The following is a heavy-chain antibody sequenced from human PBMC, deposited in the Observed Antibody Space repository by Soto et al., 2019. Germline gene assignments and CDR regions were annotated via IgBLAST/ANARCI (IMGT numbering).Heavy chain of an antibody. CDR3: TKAGGKWRPKPDCGMDV. CDR2: ISYDGDDK. Sequence: QGQLVESGGGVVQPGKSLRLSCEGSGFSFSSYGMHWFRQPPGKGLEWVALISYDGDDKFYPDSVKGRFSISRDNSRDTLFLQMDGVRPDDTGVYYCTKAGGKWRPKPDCGMDVWGQGTTVTVSS. V-gene: IGHV3-30*18. J-gene: IGHJ6*02. D-gene: IGHD3-16*01. CDR1: GFSFSSYG.